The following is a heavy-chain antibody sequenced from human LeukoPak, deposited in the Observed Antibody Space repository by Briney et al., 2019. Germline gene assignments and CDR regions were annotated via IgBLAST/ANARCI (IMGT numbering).Heavy chain of an antibody. CDR1: GGSISSGRYY. J-gene: IGHJ6*03. D-gene: IGHD6-13*01. V-gene: IGHV4-61*02. Sequence: PSETLSLTCTVSGGSISSGRYYWSWVRQPAGKGLEWIVRIYTSGSTNYNPSLKSRVTISVDTSKNQFSLKLSSVTAADTAVYYCARDPLETEAGGYYYYYYYMDVWGKGTTVTVSS. CDR3: ARDPLETEAGGYYYYYYYMDV. CDR2: IYTSGST.